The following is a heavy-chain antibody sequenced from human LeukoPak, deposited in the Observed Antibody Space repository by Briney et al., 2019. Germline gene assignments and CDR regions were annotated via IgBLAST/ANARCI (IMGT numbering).Heavy chain of an antibody. J-gene: IGHJ4*02. CDR1: GGSISSGSYY. CDR3: ARGAIAVAGLDY. Sequence: SETLSLTCTVSGGSISSGSYYWSWIRQPAGKGLEWIGRIYTSGSTNYNPSLKSRVTISVDTSKNQFSLKLSSVTAADTAVYYCARGAIAVAGLDYWGQGTLVTVSS. D-gene: IGHD6-19*01. V-gene: IGHV4-61*02. CDR2: IYTSGST.